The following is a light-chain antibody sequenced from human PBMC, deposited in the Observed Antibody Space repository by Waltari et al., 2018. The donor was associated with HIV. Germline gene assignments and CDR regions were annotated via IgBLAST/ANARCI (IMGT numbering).Light chain of an antibody. CDR2: DVN. Sequence: QSALTQPRSVSGSPGPSVTISCTGTSSDVGGYNSVSWYQQHPGKAPKFMIYDVNKRPSGVPDRFSGSKSGNTASLTISGLQAEDEADYYCCSYADNYPVVFGGGTKLTVL. CDR3: CSYADNYPVV. J-gene: IGLJ2*01. V-gene: IGLV2-11*01. CDR1: SSDVGGYNS.